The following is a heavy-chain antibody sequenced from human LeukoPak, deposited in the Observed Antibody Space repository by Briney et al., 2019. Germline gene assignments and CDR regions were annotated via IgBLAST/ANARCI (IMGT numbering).Heavy chain of an antibody. D-gene: IGHD3-9*01. CDR2: IYNSGST. V-gene: IGHV4-59*08. CDR3: ARHGGDGYFDWLFINWFDP. CDR1: GGSISSYY. Sequence: PSETLSLTCSVSGGSISSYYWSWIRQPPGKGLEWVGYIYNSGSTNYNPSLRSRVTISVDTSKNQFSLKLSSVTAADTAVYYCARHGGDGYFDWLFINWFDPWGQGTLVTVSS. J-gene: IGHJ5*02.